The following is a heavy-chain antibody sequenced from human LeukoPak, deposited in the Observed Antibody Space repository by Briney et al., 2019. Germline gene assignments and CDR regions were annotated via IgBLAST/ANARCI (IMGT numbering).Heavy chain of an antibody. CDR2: ISSSSSYI. V-gene: IGHV3-21*04. D-gene: IGHD3-22*01. CDR1: GFTFSSYS. J-gene: IGHJ4*02. Sequence: PGGSLRLSCAASGFTFSSYSMNWVRQAPGKGLEWVSSISSSSSYIYYADSVKGRFTISRDNSKNTLYLQMNSLRAEDTAVYHCAKEIYYDSTGPQYWGQGTLVTVSS. CDR3: AKEIYYDSTGPQY.